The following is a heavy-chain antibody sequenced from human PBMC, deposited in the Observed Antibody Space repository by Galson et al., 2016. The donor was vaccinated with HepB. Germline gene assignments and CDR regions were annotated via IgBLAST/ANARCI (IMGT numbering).Heavy chain of an antibody. CDR2: INPNGGRT. D-gene: IGHD4-11*01. CDR3: ARDVQFRFDY. V-gene: IGHV1-46*01. J-gene: IGHJ4*02. CDR1: GYSFTTSY. Sequence: SVKVSCKASGYSFTTSYMHWVRQAPGQGLEWMGMINPNGGRTRYPQKFQGRVTMTRDPSTSTVYMDLNSRRSEDTAVFYCARDVQFRFDYWGQGTLVTVSS.